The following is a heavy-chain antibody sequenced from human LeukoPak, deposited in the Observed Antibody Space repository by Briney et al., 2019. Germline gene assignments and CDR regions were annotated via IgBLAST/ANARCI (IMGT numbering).Heavy chain of an antibody. J-gene: IGHJ3*02. CDR3: ARVSTVVTVLWAFDI. CDR2: INHSGST. CDR1: GGSFSGYY. V-gene: IGHV4-34*01. Sequence: SETLSLTCAVYGGSFSGYYWSWIRQPPGKGLEWIGEINHSGSTNYNPSLKSRVTISVDTSKNQFSLKLSSVTAADTAVYYCARVSTVVTVLWAFDIWGQGTMVTVSS. D-gene: IGHD4-17*01.